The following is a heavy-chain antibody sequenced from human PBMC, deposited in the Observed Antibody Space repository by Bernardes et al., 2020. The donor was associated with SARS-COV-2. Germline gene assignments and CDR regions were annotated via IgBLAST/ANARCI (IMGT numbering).Heavy chain of an antibody. CDR3: AGGAKVREY. CDR2: INHTGVT. J-gene: IGHJ4*02. Sequence: SETLSLTCAVHGGSLISYYWSWVRQPPGTGLEWIGQINHTGVTNYNPTLKSRVSTSVDTSKNQFSLRLTYVNAADTAIYYCAGGAKVREYWGQGTLVSV. D-gene: IGHD3-10*01. V-gene: IGHV4-34*01. CDR1: GGSLISYY.